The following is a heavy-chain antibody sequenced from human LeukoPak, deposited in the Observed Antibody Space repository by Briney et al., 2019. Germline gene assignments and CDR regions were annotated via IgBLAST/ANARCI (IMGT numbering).Heavy chain of an antibody. J-gene: IGHJ4*02. CDR3: ARGPNYYDSSGYFFDY. CDR1: GGSISSYY. D-gene: IGHD3-22*01. V-gene: IGHV4-59*01. CDR2: IYYSGST. Sequence: SETLSLTCTVSGGSISSYYWSWIRQPPGKGLEWIGYIYYSGSTNYNPSLKSRVTISVDTSKNQFSLKLSSVTAADTAVYYCARGPNYYDSSGYFFDYWGQGTLVTVSS.